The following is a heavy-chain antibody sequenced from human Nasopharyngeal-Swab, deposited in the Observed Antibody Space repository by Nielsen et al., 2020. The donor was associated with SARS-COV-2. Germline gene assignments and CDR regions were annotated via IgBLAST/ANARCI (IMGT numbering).Heavy chain of an antibody. D-gene: IGHD5-12*01. CDR2: ISSSGSTI. CDR3: AKDRDSGDDSDDYYHYYGMDV. Sequence: GESLKISCAASGFTFSDYYMSWIRQAPGKGLEWVSYISSSGSTIYYADSVKGRFTISRDNAKNSLYLQMNGLRAEDTAIYYCAKDRDSGDDSDDYYHYYGMDVWGQGTTVTVSS. V-gene: IGHV3-11*01. J-gene: IGHJ6*02. CDR1: GFTFSDYY.